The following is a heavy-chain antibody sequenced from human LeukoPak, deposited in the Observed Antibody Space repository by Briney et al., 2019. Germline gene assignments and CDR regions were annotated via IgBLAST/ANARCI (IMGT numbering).Heavy chain of an antibody. V-gene: IGHV3-64D*09. CDR3: VKATRGNYDY. CDR1: GFTFSSSG. J-gene: IGHJ4*02. Sequence: GGSLRLSCSASGFTFSSSGMHWVRQAPGKGLEYASAIGSNGGSTYYADSVKGRFTISRDNSKNTLYLQVSSLRAEDTAVYYCVKATRGNYDYWGQGTLVTVSS. D-gene: IGHD4-23*01. CDR2: IGSNGGST.